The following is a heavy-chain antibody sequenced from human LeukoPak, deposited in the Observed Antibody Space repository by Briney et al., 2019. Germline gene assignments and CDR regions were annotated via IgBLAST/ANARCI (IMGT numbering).Heavy chain of an antibody. D-gene: IGHD2-15*01. Sequence: ASVKVSCKASGYTFTSYYMHWVRQAPGQGLEWMGIINPSGGSTSYAQKFQGRVTMTRDTSTSTVYMELSSLRSEDTAVYYCARDRPLGYCSGGSCFTDLGWFDPWGQGTLVTVSS. J-gene: IGHJ5*02. V-gene: IGHV1-46*01. CDR2: INPSGGST. CDR1: GYTFTSYY. CDR3: ARDRPLGYCSGGSCFTDLGWFDP.